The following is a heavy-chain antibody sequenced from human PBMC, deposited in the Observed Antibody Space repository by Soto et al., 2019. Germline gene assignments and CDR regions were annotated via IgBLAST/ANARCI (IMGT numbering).Heavy chain of an antibody. CDR3: ARGGRIVDTGIGYYYYHAMDV. Sequence: ASVKVSCKASGYPFTSYYIHWVRQAPGQGLEWMGIFNPTGDTASYAQKLQGRVTMTRDTSTGAAYMELGSLRSEDTAVYYCARGGRIVDTGIGYYYYHAMDVWGQGTTVTVS. V-gene: IGHV1-46*01. CDR1: GYPFTSYY. D-gene: IGHD5-18*01. J-gene: IGHJ6*02. CDR2: FNPTGDTA.